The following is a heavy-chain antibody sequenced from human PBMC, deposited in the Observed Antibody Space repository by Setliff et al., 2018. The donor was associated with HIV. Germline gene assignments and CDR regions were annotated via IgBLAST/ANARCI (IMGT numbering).Heavy chain of an antibody. D-gene: IGHD6-13*01. Sequence: TLSLTCTVSGGSISPYYWSWIRQPPGKGLEWIAWISDSGTTNYNPSLKSRVTLSVDTSKNQFSLSLSSVTAADSALYYCARVAAAPGYYLEDWGQGTLVTVSS. CDR1: GGSISPYY. CDR2: ISDSGTT. V-gene: IGHV4-59*01. CDR3: ARVAAAPGYYLED. J-gene: IGHJ4*02.